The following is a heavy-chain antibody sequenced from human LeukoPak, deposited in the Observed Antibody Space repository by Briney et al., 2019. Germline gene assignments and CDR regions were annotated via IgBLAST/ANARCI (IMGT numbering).Heavy chain of an antibody. CDR3: ARINYYGSGTYSYDY. Sequence: GGSLRLSCAASGFTFRGYWRSWVPQAPGRGRRWGAHIKQDGSEKFYVDSVKGRFTISRDNAKNSLYLQMNSLRAEDTAVYYCARINYYGSGTYSYDYWGQGTLVTVSS. D-gene: IGHD3-10*01. CDR2: IKQDGSEK. J-gene: IGHJ4*02. CDR1: GFTFRGYW. V-gene: IGHV3-7*01.